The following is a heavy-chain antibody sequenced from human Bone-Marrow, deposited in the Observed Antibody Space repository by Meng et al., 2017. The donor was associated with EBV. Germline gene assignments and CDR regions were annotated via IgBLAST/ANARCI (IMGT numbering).Heavy chain of an antibody. CDR3: VRGYDYGDYVDY. D-gene: IGHD4-17*01. V-gene: IGHV4-39*07. CDR2: FYSVTTT. J-gene: IGHJ4*02. Sequence: QEPGPGLVNPSDTLSLICTVSGASITTPNYYWGWIRQPPGKGLEWIGTFYSVTTTFYNPSLRSRLAISVDTSKNQFSLRLTSLTAADTAVYYCVRGYDYGDYVDYWGQGTLVTVSS. CDR1: GASITTPNYY.